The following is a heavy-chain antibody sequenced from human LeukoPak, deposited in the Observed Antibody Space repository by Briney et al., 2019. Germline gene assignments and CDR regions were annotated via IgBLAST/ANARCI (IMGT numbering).Heavy chain of an antibody. D-gene: IGHD6-13*01. Sequence: ASVKVSCKASGYTFISYGISWVRQASGQGLEWMGWISAYNGNTDYAQKFQGRVTITADESTSTAYMELSSLRSEDTAVYYCARGRGYSTYYYGMDVWGQGTTVTVSS. CDR1: GYTFISYG. CDR2: ISAYNGNT. J-gene: IGHJ6*02. V-gene: IGHV1-18*01. CDR3: ARGRGYSTYYYGMDV.